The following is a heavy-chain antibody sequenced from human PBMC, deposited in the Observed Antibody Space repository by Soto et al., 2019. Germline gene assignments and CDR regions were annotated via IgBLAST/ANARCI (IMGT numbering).Heavy chain of an antibody. J-gene: IGHJ4*02. V-gene: IGHV1-69*06. Sequence: QVQLVQSGAEVKKPGSSVKVSCKASGGTFSSYAISWVRQAPGQGLEWMGGIIPIFGTTNYAQKFQGRVTITADKSTSTAYMELSSLRSEDTAVYYCARDQGLGSDSSGCYSLWGQGTLVTVSS. CDR3: ARDQGLGSDSSGCYSL. CDR1: GGTFSSYA. CDR2: IIPIFGTT. D-gene: IGHD6-19*01.